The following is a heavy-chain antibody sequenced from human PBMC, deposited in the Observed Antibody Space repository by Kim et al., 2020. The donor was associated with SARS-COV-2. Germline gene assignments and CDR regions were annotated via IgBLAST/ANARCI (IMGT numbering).Heavy chain of an antibody. V-gene: IGHV3-23*01. D-gene: IGHD5-12*01. CDR2: ISGSGGST. CDR1: GFTFSSYA. CDR3: AKDLSGHGGSSGYLFDY. Sequence: GGSLRLSCAASGFTFSSYAMSWVRQAPGKGLEWVSAISGSGGSTYYADSVKGRFTISRDNSKNTLYLQMNSLRAEDTAVYYCAKDLSGHGGSSGYLFDYWGQGTLVTVSS. J-gene: IGHJ4*02.